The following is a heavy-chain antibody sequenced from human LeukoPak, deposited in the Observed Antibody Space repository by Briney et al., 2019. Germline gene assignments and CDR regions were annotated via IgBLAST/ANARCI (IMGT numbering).Heavy chain of an antibody. CDR1: GGSISSYY. CDR3: ARHRRDGYNNTYFDY. CDR2: IYYSGST. Sequence: SETLSLTCTVSGGSISSYYWSWIRQPPGKGLEWIGYIYYSGSTNYNPSLKSRVTISVDTSKNQFSLKLSSVTAADTAVYYCARHRRDGYNNTYFDYCGQGTLVTVSS. J-gene: IGHJ4*02. V-gene: IGHV4-59*08. D-gene: IGHD4-4*01.